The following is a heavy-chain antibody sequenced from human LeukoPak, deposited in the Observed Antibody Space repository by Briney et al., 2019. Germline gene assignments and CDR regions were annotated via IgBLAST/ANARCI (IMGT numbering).Heavy chain of an antibody. V-gene: IGHV3-74*01. CDR1: GFTFSSYW. CDR3: AREGYSSGYIDY. CDR2: INSDGSST. D-gene: IGHD3-22*01. J-gene: IGHJ4*02. Sequence: GGXLXXXXXAXGFTFSSYWMXWVRQAPGKGLXXVSRINSDGSSTSYADSVKGRFTISRDNAKNTLYLQMNSLRAEDTAVYYCAREGYSSGYIDYWGQGTLVTVSS.